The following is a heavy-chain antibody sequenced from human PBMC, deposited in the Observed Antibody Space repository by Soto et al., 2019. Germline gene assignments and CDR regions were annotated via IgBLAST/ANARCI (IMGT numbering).Heavy chain of an antibody. V-gene: IGHV3-23*01. CDR1: GFTFSSYA. CDR2: ISGSGGST. J-gene: IGHJ3*02. CDR3: AKSGWRLYFYDAYCGGDCPYAFYI. Sequence: GGSLRLSCAASGFTFSSYAMSWVRQAPGKGLEWVSAISGSGGSTYYADPVKGRFTISRDNSKNTLCLKMNSLRAEDTAVYYCAKSGWRLYFYDAYCGGDCPYAFYIWGQGTMVTVSS. D-gene: IGHD2-21*01.